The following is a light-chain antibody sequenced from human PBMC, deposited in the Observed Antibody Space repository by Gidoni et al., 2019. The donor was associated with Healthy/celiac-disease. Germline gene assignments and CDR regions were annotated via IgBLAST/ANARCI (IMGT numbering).Light chain of an antibody. V-gene: IGKV4-1*01. CDR3: QQYYSTPMYT. CDR1: QSVLYSSNNKNY. Sequence: DIVMTQSPDSLAVSLGERATINCKSSQSVLYSSNNKNYLAWYQQTPGQPPKLRIYWASTRESGVPDRFSGSGSGTDFTLTISSLQAEDVAVYYCQQYYSTPMYTFGQGTKLEIK. CDR2: WAS. J-gene: IGKJ2*01.